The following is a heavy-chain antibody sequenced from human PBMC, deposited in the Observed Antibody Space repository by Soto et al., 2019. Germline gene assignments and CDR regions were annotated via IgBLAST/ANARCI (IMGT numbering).Heavy chain of an antibody. D-gene: IGHD6-19*01. CDR1: RFTFSSYA. CDR2: ISYDRRNE. J-gene: IGHJ4*02. V-gene: IGHV3-30*04. Sequence: QVQLVESGGGVVQPGRSLRLSCAASRFTFSSYAMHWVRQAPGKGLEWVALISYDRRNEYYADSVKGRFTISRDNSEKTLSLQMNSLRAEDTAVYYCVREAEALDYWGQGTLATVSS. CDR3: VREAEALDY.